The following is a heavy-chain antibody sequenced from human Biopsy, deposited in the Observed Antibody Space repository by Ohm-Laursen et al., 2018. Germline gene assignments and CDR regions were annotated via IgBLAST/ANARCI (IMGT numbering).Heavy chain of an antibody. CDR2: INPSGGST. CDR1: GYIFTSYY. J-gene: IGHJ4*02. Sequence: SVKASCKPSGYIFTSYYIHWVRQAPGQGLEWMASINPSGGSTTYAQRFQGRLIMTRDTSTSSIYMELSSLRSEDTAIYFCARAVAGTGGVFDSWGQGTLVTVSS. D-gene: IGHD6-19*01. V-gene: IGHV1-46*01. CDR3: ARAVAGTGGVFDS.